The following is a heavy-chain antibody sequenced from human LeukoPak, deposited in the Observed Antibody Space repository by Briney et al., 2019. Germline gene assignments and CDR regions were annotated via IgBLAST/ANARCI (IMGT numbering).Heavy chain of an antibody. CDR1: GGSFSGYY. D-gene: IGHD3-22*01. CDR2: INHSGST. V-gene: IGHV4-34*01. Sequence: SETLSLTCAVYGGSFSGYYWSWIRQPPGKGLEWIGEINHSGSTNYNPSLKSRVTIPVDTSKNQFSLKLSSVTAADTAVYYCAGAETYYYDSGWFDPWGQGTLVTVSS. CDR3: AGAETYYYDSGWFDP. J-gene: IGHJ5*02.